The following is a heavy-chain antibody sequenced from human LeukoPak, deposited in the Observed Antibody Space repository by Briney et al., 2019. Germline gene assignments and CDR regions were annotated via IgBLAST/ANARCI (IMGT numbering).Heavy chain of an antibody. CDR1: GFTISSYS. CDR2: ISSSSYI. CDR3: ARAGYLGAFDI. Sequence: GGSLRLSCAASGFTISSYSMNWVRQAPGKGLEWVSSISSSSYIYYADSVKGRFTISRDNAKNSLYLQMNSLRAEDTAVYYCARAGYLGAFDIWGQGTMVTVSS. D-gene: IGHD3-16*01. V-gene: IGHV3-21*01. J-gene: IGHJ3*02.